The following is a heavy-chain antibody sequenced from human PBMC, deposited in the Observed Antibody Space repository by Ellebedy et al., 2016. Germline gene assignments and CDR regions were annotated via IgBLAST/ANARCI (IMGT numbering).Heavy chain of an antibody. J-gene: IGHJ4*02. V-gene: IGHV3-23*01. CDR3: AAGWYVSIDS. CDR2: IRGSGGGT. CDR1: GFTFSSYA. Sequence: GESLKISXADSGFTFSSYAMSWVRQAPGKGLEWVSAIRGSGGGTYYADSVKGRFTISRDNSKNTLYLQMNSLRAEDTAVYYCAAGWYVSIDSWGQGTLVTVSS. D-gene: IGHD6-19*01.